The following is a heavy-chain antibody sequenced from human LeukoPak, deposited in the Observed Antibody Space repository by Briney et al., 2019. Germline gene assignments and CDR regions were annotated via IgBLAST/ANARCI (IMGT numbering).Heavy chain of an antibody. J-gene: IGHJ4*02. CDR1: GFTFSSYG. V-gene: IGHV3-30*18. D-gene: IGHD6-19*01. CDR3: AEDEIGAVASVLDY. Sequence: PGRSLRLSCAASGFTFSSYGMCWVRQAPGNGLEWVEVILFVVGNTYYANSVRGRFTVSRDNSKDTLYLKMNSLRAEDTAVYYCAEDEIGAVASVLDYWGQGILVTVSS. CDR2: ILFVVGNT.